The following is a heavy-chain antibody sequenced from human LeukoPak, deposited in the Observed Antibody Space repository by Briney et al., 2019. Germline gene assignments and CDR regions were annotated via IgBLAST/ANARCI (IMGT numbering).Heavy chain of an antibody. V-gene: IGHV3-48*03. CDR1: GLTFSSNE. J-gene: IGHJ3*02. Sequence: GGSLRLSCAASGLTFSSNEMNWVRQAPGKGLEWVSYISGSGSIIYYADSVKGRFTISRDNAKNSLYLQMNSLRAEDTAVYYCAREDTTDAFDIWGQGTMVTVSP. D-gene: IGHD1-1*01. CDR2: ISGSGSII. CDR3: AREDTTDAFDI.